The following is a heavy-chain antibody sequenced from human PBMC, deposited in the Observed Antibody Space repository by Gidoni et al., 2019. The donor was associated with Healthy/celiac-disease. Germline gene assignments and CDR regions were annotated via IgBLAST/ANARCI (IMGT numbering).Heavy chain of an antibody. D-gene: IGHD3-10*01. J-gene: IGHJ6*02. CDR1: GITVSSNY. CDR3: ARPLLNHRSGGMDV. CDR2: ISSGGSP. Sequence: EVQQVESGGGMDQPGGALRLAWAAPGITVSSNYMSWVRQAPGKGLEWVSVISSGGSPYYANSVKGRFTISSDNSKDTLYLQMNSLRAEDTAVYSCARPLLNHRSGGMDVWGQGTTVTVSS. V-gene: IGHV3-66*04.